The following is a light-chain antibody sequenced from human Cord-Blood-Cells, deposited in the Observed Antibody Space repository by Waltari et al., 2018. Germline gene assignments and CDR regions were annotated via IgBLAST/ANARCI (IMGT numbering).Light chain of an antibody. V-gene: IGLV2-14*01. CDR2: DVS. CDR1: SSDVGGYNY. CDR3: SSYTGSSTEV. Sequence: QSALTQPASVSGSPGQSVTISCTGTSSDVGGYNYVSWYQQHPGKAPKLMIYDVSNRPSGVSYRFSGSKSGNTASLTISGLQAEDEADYYCSSYTGSSTEVFGTGTKLTVL. J-gene: IGLJ1*01.